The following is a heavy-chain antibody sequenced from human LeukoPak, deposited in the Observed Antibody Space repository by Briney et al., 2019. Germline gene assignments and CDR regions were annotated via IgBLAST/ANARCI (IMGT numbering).Heavy chain of an antibody. CDR2: ISAYNGNT. Sequence: ASEKVSCKASGYTFTSYGISWVRQAPGQGLEWMGWISAYNGNTNYAQKLQGRVTMTTDTSTSTAYMELRSLRSDDTAVYYCARDGDYYGSGSYLDYWGQGTLVTVSS. J-gene: IGHJ4*02. V-gene: IGHV1-18*01. D-gene: IGHD3-10*01. CDR1: GYTFTSYG. CDR3: ARDGDYYGSGSYLDY.